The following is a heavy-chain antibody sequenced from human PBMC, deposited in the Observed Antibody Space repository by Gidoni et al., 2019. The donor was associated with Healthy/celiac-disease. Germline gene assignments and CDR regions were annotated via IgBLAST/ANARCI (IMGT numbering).Heavy chain of an antibody. V-gene: IGHV4-59*01. CDR1: GGPISSYY. CDR3: ARGGAPGHYYDSSGYKGDAFDI. D-gene: IGHD3-22*01. CDR2: IYYSGST. J-gene: IGHJ3*02. Sequence: QVQLQESGQGLVKPSETLSLTCTVSGGPISSYYWGWIRQPPGKGLEWIGYIYYSGSTNYNPSLKSRVTISVDTSKNQFSLKLSSVTAADTAVYYCARGGAPGHYYDSSGYKGDAFDIWGQGTMVTVSS.